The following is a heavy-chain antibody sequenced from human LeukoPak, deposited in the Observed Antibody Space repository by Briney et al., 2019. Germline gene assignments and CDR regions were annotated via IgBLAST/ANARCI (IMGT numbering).Heavy chain of an antibody. V-gene: IGHV4-59*01. CDR1: GGSISSYY. CDR2: IYYSGSN. J-gene: IGHJ3*02. CDR3: ARDRITRPWSAFDI. D-gene: IGHD3-16*01. Sequence: PSETLSLTCTVPGGSISSYYWSWIRQPPGKGLEWIGYIYYSGSNNYNPSLKSRVTISVDTSKNQFYLKLSSVTAADTAVYYCARDRITRPWSAFDIWGQGTMVTVSS.